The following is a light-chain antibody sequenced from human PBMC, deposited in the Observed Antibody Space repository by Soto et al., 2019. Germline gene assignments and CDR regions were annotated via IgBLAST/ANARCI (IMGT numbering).Light chain of an antibody. CDR2: DVN. CDR3: CSYPGTYTYV. V-gene: IGLV2-11*01. J-gene: IGLJ1*01. CDR1: DTNIGFYNF. Sequence: QSALTQPRSVSGSPGQSVTISCTGTDTNIGFYNFVSWYQQHPDKAPHLVIYDVNQRPSGVPDRFSGSKSGKTASLTISGLQADDEADYFCCSYPGTYTYVFGTGTKVTVL.